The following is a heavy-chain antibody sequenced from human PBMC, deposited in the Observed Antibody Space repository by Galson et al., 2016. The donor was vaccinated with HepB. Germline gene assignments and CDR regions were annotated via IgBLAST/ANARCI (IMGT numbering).Heavy chain of an antibody. V-gene: IGHV3-23*01. CDR3: ARGRDGYNGGGYFDC. J-gene: IGHJ4*02. CDR1: GFTFSSSA. Sequence: SLRLSCAASGFTFSSSAMSWVRQAPGKGLEWVSTIGNSAGSTSSADSVKGRFTIFRDNSKNTVYPQMKSLRAEDTAVYYCARGRDGYNGGGYFDCWGQGSLVTVSS. D-gene: IGHD5-24*01. CDR2: IGNSAGST.